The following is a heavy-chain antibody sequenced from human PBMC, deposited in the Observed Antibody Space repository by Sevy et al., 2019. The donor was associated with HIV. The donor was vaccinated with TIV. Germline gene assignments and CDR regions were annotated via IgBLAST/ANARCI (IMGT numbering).Heavy chain of an antibody. CDR3: GEVHTFPTRRSAVQSCGQY. V-gene: IGHV3-53*01. CDR2: IYSGGNT. J-gene: IGHJ1*01. Sequence: GGSLRLSCAVSGFIVSSNYMTWVRQAPGKGLEWVSVIYSGGNTFYADSVRGRFTISRDNSKNTLYLQMNSLRAEYTGFYYCGEVHTFPTRRSAVQSCGQY. D-gene: IGHD6-19*01. CDR1: GFIVSSNY.